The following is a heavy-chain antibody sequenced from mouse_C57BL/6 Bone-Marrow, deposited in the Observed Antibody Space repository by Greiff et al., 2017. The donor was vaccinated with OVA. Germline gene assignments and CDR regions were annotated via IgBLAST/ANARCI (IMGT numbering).Heavy chain of an antibody. D-gene: IGHD2-4*01. Sequence: QVQLQQSGAELVKPGASVKISCKASGYAFSSYWMNWVKQRPGKGLEWIGQIYPGDGDTNYNGKFKGKAPLTADKSSSTAYMQLSSLTSEDSAVYFGASMITTGYWYVDVGGTGTTVTVSS. CDR2: IYPGDGDT. CDR3: ASMITTGYWYVDV. CDR1: GYAFSSYW. V-gene: IGHV1-80*01. J-gene: IGHJ1*03.